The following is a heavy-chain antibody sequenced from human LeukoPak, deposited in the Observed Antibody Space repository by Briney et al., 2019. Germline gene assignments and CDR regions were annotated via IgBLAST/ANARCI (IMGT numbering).Heavy chain of an antibody. D-gene: IGHD5-18*01. Sequence: GGSLRLSCSASGFTFSRYAMHWVRQAPGKGLVYVSAITSNGGSTYYADSVKGRFTISRDNSKNTLYLQMSSLRAEDTAVYYCVKGITAMVPFFDYWGQGTLVTVSS. CDR2: ITSNGGST. CDR1: GFTFSRYA. CDR3: VKGITAMVPFFDY. J-gene: IGHJ4*02. V-gene: IGHV3-64D*06.